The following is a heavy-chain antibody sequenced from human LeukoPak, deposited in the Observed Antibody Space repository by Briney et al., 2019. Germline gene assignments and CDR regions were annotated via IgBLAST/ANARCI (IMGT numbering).Heavy chain of an antibody. V-gene: IGHV3-9*03. CDR1: GFTFDDYA. Sequence: GGSLRLSCAASGFTFDDYAMHWVRQAPGKGLEWVSGISWNSGSIGYADSVKGRFTISRDNAKNSLYLQMNSLRAEDMALYYCAKAIDPAYSSGTYFDYWGQGTLVTVSS. D-gene: IGHD6-19*01. CDR3: AKAIDPAYSSGTYFDY. CDR2: ISWNSGSI. J-gene: IGHJ4*02.